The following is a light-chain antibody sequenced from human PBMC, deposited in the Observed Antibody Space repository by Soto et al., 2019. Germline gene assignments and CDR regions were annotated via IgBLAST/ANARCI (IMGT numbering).Light chain of an antibody. V-gene: IGKV1-39*01. CDR3: QQGSTYPT. J-gene: IGKJ4*01. Sequence: IQMTQSPSSLSASVGDKVTITCRAGQSVSNYVNWYQHKPGKPPNLLIYVASSLQSGVPSRFSGSGSGTDFTLTISSLQPEDVATYYCQQGSTYPTFGGGTQVEIK. CDR2: VAS. CDR1: QSVSNY.